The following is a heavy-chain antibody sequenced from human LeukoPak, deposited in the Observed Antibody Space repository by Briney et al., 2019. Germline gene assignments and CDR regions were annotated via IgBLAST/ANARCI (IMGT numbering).Heavy chain of an antibody. CDR1: GFTFKNYA. Sequence: GGSLRLSCVASGFTFKNYAMSWVRQAPGKGLEWVSAIDSSGAYTYYADSVRGRFIISRDNSKNSMYLQMNSLRAEDTAVYYCARASQTRSGYHDDYWGQGTLVTVSS. D-gene: IGHD3-3*01. V-gene: IGHV3-23*01. J-gene: IGHJ4*02. CDR2: IDSSGAYT. CDR3: ARASQTRSGYHDDY.